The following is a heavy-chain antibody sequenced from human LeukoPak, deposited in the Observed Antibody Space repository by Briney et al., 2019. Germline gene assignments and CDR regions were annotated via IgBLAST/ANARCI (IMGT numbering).Heavy chain of an antibody. V-gene: IGHV3-7*01. J-gene: IGHJ6*02. CDR2: MKQDGSEK. D-gene: IGHD5-18*01. CDR3: ARDVEYSYGYEYYYYGMDV. Sequence: PGGSLRLSCAASGFTFSSYAMSWVRQAPGKGLEWVANMKQDGSEKYYVDSVKGRFTISRDNAKNSLYLQMNSLRAEDTAVYYCARDVEYSYGYEYYYYGMDVWGQGTTVTVSS. CDR1: GFTFSSYA.